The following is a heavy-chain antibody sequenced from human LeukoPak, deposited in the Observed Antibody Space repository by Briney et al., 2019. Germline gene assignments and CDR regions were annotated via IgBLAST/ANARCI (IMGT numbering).Heavy chain of an antibody. D-gene: IGHD3-22*01. J-gene: IGHJ4*02. CDR1: GGSFSSGDHY. CDR2: IYTSGST. V-gene: IGHV4-61*02. Sequence: PSQTLSLTCSVSGGSFSSGDHYWNWIRQPAGKGLEWIGRIYTSGSTNYNPSLKSRVTYNPSLKSRVTISVDTSKKQFSLKLSSVTAADTAVYYCARGKAYYYDSSGYWYWGQGTLVTVSS. CDR3: ARGKAYYYDSSGYWY.